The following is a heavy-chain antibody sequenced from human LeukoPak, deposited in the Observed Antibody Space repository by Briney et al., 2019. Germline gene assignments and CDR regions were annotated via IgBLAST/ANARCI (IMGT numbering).Heavy chain of an antibody. V-gene: IGHV4-34*01. D-gene: IGHD5-12*01. CDR1: GGSFSGYY. CDR3: ARVPRGRGWFDP. CDR2: IYHSGCT. Sequence: SETLSLTCAVYGGSFSGYYWSWIRQPPGKGLEWIGYIYHSGCTYYNPSLKSRVTISVDRSKNQFSLKLSSVTAADTAVYYCARVPRGRGWFDPWGQGTLVTVSS. J-gene: IGHJ5*02.